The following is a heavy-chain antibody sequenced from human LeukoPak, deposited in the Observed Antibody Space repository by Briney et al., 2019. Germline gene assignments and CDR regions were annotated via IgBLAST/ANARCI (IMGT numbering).Heavy chain of an antibody. Sequence: SETLSLTCTVSGGSISSSSYYWGWIRQPPGKGLEWIGSLYYSGTTYYNPSLKSRVTISVDTSNKQFSLKLTSVTAADTAVYYCARGVQQWLGRFDPWGQGTLVTVSS. V-gene: IGHV4-39*07. CDR3: ARGVQQWLGRFDP. CDR2: LYYSGTT. CDR1: GGSISSSSYY. J-gene: IGHJ5*02. D-gene: IGHD5-18*01.